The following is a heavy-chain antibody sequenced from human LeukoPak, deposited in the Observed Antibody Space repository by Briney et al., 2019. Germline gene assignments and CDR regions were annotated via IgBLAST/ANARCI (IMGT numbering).Heavy chain of an antibody. CDR3: ARQASSGWNFDY. CDR1: GYSFTNYW. Sequence: GESLKISCKGSGYSFTNYWIGWVRQMPGKGLEWMGIIHPGESYSRYSPSFQGQVTISADKSISTAYLQWSSLKASDTAMYYCARQASSGWNFDYWGQGTLVTVSS. J-gene: IGHJ4*02. V-gene: IGHV5-51*01. D-gene: IGHD6-19*01. CDR2: IHPGESYS.